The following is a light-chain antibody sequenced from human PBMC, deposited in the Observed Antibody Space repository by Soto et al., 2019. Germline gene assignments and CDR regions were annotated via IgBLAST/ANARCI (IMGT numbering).Light chain of an antibody. Sequence: QSALTQPASVSGSPGQSITISCTGTSSDVGAYNLVSWYQQYPGKAPRLIIYGVTDRISGVPDRFSGSKSGNTASLTVSGLQAEDEADYYCASYGGRDDMIFGGGTKLTVL. CDR3: ASYGGRDDMI. V-gene: IGLV2-23*02. CDR2: GVT. J-gene: IGLJ2*01. CDR1: SSDVGAYNL.